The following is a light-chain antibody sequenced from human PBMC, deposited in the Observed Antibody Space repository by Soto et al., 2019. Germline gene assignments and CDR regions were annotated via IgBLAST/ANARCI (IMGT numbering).Light chain of an antibody. Sequence: DIQMTQSPSSLSASVGDAVTITCRASQDISNFLAWFQQKPGKAPKPLISAASSLQSGVPSKFSARGSGTEFTLTISSHQSEDTATYYFQHYHTYPVTFGGGTQVEIQ. CDR2: AAS. CDR1: QDISNF. J-gene: IGKJ4*01. CDR3: QHYHTYPVT. V-gene: IGKV1-16*02.